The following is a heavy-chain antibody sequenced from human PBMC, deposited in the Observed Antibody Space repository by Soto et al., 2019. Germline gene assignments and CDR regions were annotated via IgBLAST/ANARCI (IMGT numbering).Heavy chain of an antibody. CDR1: GGSISSYY. CDR3: ARVWGYYFDY. Sequence: SETLSLTCTVSGGSISSYYLSWIRQPPGKGLEWIGYIYYSGSTNYNPSLKSRVTISVDTSKNQFSLKLSSVTAADTAVYYCARVWGYYFDYWGQGTLVTAPQ. V-gene: IGHV4-59*01. D-gene: IGHD2-21*01. CDR2: IYYSGST. J-gene: IGHJ4*02.